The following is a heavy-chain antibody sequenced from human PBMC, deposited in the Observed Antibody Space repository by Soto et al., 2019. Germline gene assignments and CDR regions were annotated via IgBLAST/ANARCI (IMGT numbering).Heavy chain of an antibody. CDR2: ISYDGSNK. D-gene: IGHD5-18*01. J-gene: IGHJ4*02. CDR3: ARKRGYSYGYADY. V-gene: IGHV3-30*03. Sequence: PGGSLRLSCAASGFTFSSYGMHWVRQAPGKGLEWVAVISYDGSNKYYADSVKGRFTISRDNSKNTLYLQMNSLRAEDTAVYYCARKRGYSYGYADYWGQGTLVTVSS. CDR1: GFTFSSYG.